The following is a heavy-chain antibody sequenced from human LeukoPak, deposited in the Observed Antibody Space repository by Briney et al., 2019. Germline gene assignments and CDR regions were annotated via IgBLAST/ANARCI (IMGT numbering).Heavy chain of an antibody. J-gene: IGHJ4*02. CDR2: ISSSSSYI. CDR1: GITFNSYT. Sequence: GGSLRLSCAASGITFNSYTMNWVRQAPGKGLEWVSSISSSSSYIYYAASVKGRFAISRDNAKNSLYLQMNRLRAEDTAVYYCASAQTGDIDYWGQGTLVTVSS. D-gene: IGHD7-27*01. CDR3: ASAQTGDIDY. V-gene: IGHV3-21*01.